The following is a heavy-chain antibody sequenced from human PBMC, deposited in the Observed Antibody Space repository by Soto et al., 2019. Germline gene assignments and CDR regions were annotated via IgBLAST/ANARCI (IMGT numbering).Heavy chain of an antibody. D-gene: IGHD2-2*01. CDR2: IYYSGST. CDR3: ARSLGFCISTSCYPDAFDI. V-gene: IGHV4-39*01. J-gene: IGHJ3*02. Sequence: SETLSLTCTVSGGSISSRGYYWGWIRQPPGKGLEWIGTIYYSGSTYYNPSLKSRVTISVDTSKNQFSLKLSSVTAADTAVYYCARSLGFCISTSCYPDAFDIWGQGTMVTVSS. CDR1: GGSISSRGYY.